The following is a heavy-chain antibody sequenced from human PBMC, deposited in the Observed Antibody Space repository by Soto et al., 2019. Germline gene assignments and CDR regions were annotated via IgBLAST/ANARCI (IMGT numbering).Heavy chain of an antibody. CDR2: VYHSGST. V-gene: IGHV4-4*02. D-gene: IGHD6-19*01. CDR1: GGSISSSNW. Sequence: QVQLQESGPGLVKPSGTLSLTCAVSGGSISSSNWWSWVRQPPGKGLEWIGEVYHSGSTYYNPSLKSRVTLSVDKSKNQVSLKLSSVTAADTAVYYCAEKPRLAVATSCFDPWGQGSLVPASS. CDR3: AEKPRLAVATSCFDP. J-gene: IGHJ5*02.